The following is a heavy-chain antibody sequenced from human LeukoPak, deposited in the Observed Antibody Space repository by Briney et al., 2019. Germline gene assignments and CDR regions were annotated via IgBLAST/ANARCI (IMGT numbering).Heavy chain of an antibody. CDR2: ISHRGST. D-gene: IGHD3-10*02. V-gene: IGHV4-34*01. Sequence: SETLSLTCAVYGESFSGHYWTWIRQPPERGLDWIGEISHRGSTTSNPSLNNRVSISVDTSKNQFSLQLTSVTAADTAVYYCARARYCSGSLDSWGQGTLVTVSS. CDR3: ARARYCSGSLDS. J-gene: IGHJ4*02. CDR1: GESFSGHY.